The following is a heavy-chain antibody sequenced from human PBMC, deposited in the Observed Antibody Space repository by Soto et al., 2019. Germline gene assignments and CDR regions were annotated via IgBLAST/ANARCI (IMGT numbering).Heavy chain of an antibody. Sequence: VQLLESGGGLIQPGGSLRLSCAASGFTFSSGIHWLRQAPGKGLEWVAYISDDSSNKFYGDSVKGRFTISRDNSKNTQFMQMNRLRAEDTAVYYCEKRVIGYCSGNTCDDYWGQGTLVAVSS. D-gene: IGHD2-15*01. J-gene: IGHJ4*02. V-gene: IGHV3-30*18. CDR2: ISDDSSNK. CDR3: EKRVIGYCSGNTCDDY. CDR1: GFTFSSG.